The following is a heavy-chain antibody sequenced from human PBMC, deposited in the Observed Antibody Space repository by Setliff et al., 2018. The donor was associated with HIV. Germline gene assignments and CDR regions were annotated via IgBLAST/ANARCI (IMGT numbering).Heavy chain of an antibody. CDR2: INDNGGA. D-gene: IGHD6-6*01. CDR1: GGSISSGYYY. V-gene: IGHV4-39*07. CDR3: ARAWAMQQLVPAY. Sequence: PSETLSLTCSVSGGSISSGYYYWTWLRQPPGKALEWIGHINDNGGANYNPFLTTRATISVATPKNQFFLELTSVTAADTAIYYCARAWAMQQLVPAYWGQGTLVTVSS. J-gene: IGHJ4*02.